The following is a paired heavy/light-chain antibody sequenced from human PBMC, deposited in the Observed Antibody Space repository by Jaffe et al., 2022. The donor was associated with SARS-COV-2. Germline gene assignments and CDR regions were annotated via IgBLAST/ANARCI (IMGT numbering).Heavy chain of an antibody. V-gene: IGHV4-59*01. D-gene: IGHD1-26*01. CDR3: ARGGSYWDY. Sequence: QVQLQESGPGLVKPSETLSLTCTVSGGSISNYYWTWLRQPPGKGLEWIGYIYYSGSTNYNPSLKNRVTISADTSKNQFSLKLGSVTAADTAVYYCARGGSYWDYWGQGTLVTVSS. CDR2: IYYSGST. J-gene: IGHJ4*02. CDR1: GGSISNYY.
Light chain of an antibody. CDR2: GAS. CDR3: QQYGNLPYT. CDR1: QGVTSSY. J-gene: IGKJ2*01. Sequence: EIVLTQSPGTLSLSPGERGTLSCRASQGVTSSYLAWHQQKPGQAPRLLIFGASSRATGIPDRFSGSGSGTDFTLTISRLEPEDFAVYYCQQYGNLPYTFGQGTKLEIK. V-gene: IGKV3-20*01.